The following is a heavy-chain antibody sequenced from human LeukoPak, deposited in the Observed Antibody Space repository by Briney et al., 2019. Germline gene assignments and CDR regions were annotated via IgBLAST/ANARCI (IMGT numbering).Heavy chain of an antibody. CDR1: GGSISSYY. CDR3: ARDLAYYYDSSGYYGSWFDP. Sequence: SETLSLTCTVSGGSISSYYWSWIRQPPGKGLEWIGYIYYSGSTNYNPSLKSRVTISVDTSKNQFSPKLSSVTAADTAVYYCARDLAYYYDSSGYYGSWFDPWGQGTLVTVSS. J-gene: IGHJ5*02. D-gene: IGHD3-22*01. V-gene: IGHV4-59*01. CDR2: IYYSGST.